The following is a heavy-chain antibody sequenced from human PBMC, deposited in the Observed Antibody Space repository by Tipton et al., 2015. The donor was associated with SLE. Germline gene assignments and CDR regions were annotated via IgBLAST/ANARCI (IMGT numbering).Heavy chain of an antibody. V-gene: IGHV4-4*07. CDR1: GVSISSYY. CDR2: LYTSGTT. Sequence: TLSLTCTVSGVSISSYYWSWIRQPAGKGLEWIGRLYTSGTTNYNPSLKSRVTMSVDTSKNQFSLQLSSVTAADTAVYYCARAGGSGWPQHDYWGPGTLVTVSS. D-gene: IGHD6-19*01. J-gene: IGHJ4*02. CDR3: ARAGGSGWPQHDY.